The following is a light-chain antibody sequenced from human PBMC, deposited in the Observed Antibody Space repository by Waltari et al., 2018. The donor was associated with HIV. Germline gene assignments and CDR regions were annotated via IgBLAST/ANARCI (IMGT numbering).Light chain of an antibody. CDR1: QSLLQHNGFNY. V-gene: IGKV2-28*01. J-gene: IGKJ4*01. CDR3: MQALQSPPT. CDR2: LTF. Sequence: TPSPLSLSVTPGEPASISCRSYQSLLQHNGFNYLNWYLQRPGQSPQLLIYLTFNRASGVPDRVSGSGSGTDFTLKISRVEAADVGVYYCMQALQSPPTFGGGTKVEIK.